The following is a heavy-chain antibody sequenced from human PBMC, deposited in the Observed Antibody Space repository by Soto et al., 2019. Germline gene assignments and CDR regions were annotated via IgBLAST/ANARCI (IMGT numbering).Heavy chain of an antibody. CDR1: GGSFSGYY. Sequence: SETLSLTCAVYGGSFSGYYWSWIRQPPGKGLEWIGEINHSGSTNYNPSLKSRVTISVDTSKNQFSLKLSSVTAADTAVYYCARGFGGYDFGSGYYFYYRGQRTPVTVSS. V-gene: IGHV4-34*01. CDR3: ARGFGGYDFGSGYYFYY. J-gene: IGHJ4*02. D-gene: IGHD3-3*01. CDR2: INHSGST.